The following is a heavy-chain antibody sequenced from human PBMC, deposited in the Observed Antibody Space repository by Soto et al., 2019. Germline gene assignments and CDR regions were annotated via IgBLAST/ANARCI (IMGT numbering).Heavy chain of an antibody. Sequence: ASVKVSCKASGYTFTSYDINWVRQATGQGLEWMGWMNPNRGNTGYAQKFQGRVTMTRNTSISTAYMELSSLRSEDTAVYYCARTVVAATHRGLFRAFDIWGQGTMVTVSS. CDR3: ARTVVAATHRGLFRAFDI. CDR1: GYTFTSYD. V-gene: IGHV1-8*01. D-gene: IGHD2-15*01. J-gene: IGHJ3*02. CDR2: MNPNRGNT.